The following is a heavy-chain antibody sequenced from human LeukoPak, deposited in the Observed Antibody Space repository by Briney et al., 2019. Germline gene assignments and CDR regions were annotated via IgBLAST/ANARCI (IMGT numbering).Heavy chain of an antibody. J-gene: IGHJ5*02. V-gene: IGHV1-2*02. CDR1: GYTFTGYY. CDR2: INPNSGGT. Sequence: ASVKVSCKASGYTFTGYYMHWVRQAPGQGLEWMGWINPNSGGTNYAQKFQGRVTMTRDTSISTAYMELSRLRSDDTAVYYCARDPNNIVVVVAASAARENWLDPWGQGTLVTVSS. D-gene: IGHD2-15*01. CDR3: ARDPNNIVVVVAASAARENWLDP.